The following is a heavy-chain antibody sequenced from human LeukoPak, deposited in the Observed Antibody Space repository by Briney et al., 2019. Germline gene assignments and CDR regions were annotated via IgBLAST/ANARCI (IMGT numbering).Heavy chain of an antibody. CDR3: ARGVGAYDSSGYYSFNFDY. CDR2: IYYSGST. D-gene: IGHD3-22*01. Sequence: SETLSLTCTVSGGSISSYYWSWIRQPPGKGLEWIGYIYYSGSTNYNPSLKSRVTISVDTSKNQSSLRLSSVTAADTAVYYCARGVGAYDSSGYYSFNFDYWGQGTLVTVSS. J-gene: IGHJ4*02. V-gene: IGHV4-59*01. CDR1: GGSISSYY.